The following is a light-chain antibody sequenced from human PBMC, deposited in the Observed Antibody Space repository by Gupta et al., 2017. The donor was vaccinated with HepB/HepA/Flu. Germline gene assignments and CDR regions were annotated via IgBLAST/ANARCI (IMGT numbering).Light chain of an antibody. CDR1: SSNIENNY. V-gene: IGLV1-51*02. J-gene: IGLJ2*01. CDR3: GTWDSSLSVVV. CDR2: ENN. Sequence: QSVLTQPPSLSAAPGQKVTISCSGSSSNIENNYVYWYHQLPGTAPKLLIFENNQRPSGIPDRFSGSTSDTSATLYITGLQTGDEADYYCGTWDSSLSVVVFGGGTRLTVL.